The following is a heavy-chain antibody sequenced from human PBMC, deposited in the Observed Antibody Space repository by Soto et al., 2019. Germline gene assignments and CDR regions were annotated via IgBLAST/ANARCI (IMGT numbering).Heavy chain of an antibody. V-gene: IGHV1-46*01. D-gene: IGHD3-22*01. Sequence: ASVKVSCKASGYTFTSYYMHWVRQAPGQGLEWMGIINPSGGSTSYAQKFQGRVTMTRDTSTSTVYMELSSLRSEDTAVYYCARESGSVYYDSSGYYDGWFDPWGQGTLVTVSS. CDR3: ARESGSVYYDSSGYYDGWFDP. CDR2: INPSGGST. CDR1: GYTFTSYY. J-gene: IGHJ5*02.